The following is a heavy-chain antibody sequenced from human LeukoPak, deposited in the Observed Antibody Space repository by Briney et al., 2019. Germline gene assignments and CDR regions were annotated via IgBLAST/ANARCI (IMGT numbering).Heavy chain of an antibody. J-gene: IGHJ4*02. V-gene: IGHV3-7*01. CDR1: GFTVSSAW. D-gene: IGHD3-9*01. CDR3: ARDLLLYCAEVTMAFDY. CDR2: IMVDGSET. Sequence: GRSLRPSCAASGFTVSSAWTSSARQAPGKWREWVASIMVDGSETYHADSVKGRFTISRANAKNSLCLQMYSLRAEDTAIYYCARDLLLYCAEVTMAFDYWGLGTLVTVSS.